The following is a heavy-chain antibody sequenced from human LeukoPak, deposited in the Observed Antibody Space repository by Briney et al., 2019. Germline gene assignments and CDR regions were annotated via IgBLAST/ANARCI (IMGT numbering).Heavy chain of an antibody. J-gene: IGHJ4*02. Sequence: SETLSLTCTVSGGSISSYYWGWIRQPPGKGLEWIGYVSSNEGTNSNPSLESRVTILVDTSKNQFSLKLSSVTAADTAVYYCARVRSYYGSVTGKSYYFDYWGQGTLVTVSS. D-gene: IGHD3-10*01. CDR3: ARVRSYYGSVTGKSYYFDY. CDR2: VSSNEGT. CDR1: GGSISSYY. V-gene: IGHV4-59*01.